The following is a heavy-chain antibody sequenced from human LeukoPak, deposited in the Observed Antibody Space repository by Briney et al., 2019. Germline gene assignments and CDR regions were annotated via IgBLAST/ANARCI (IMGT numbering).Heavy chain of an antibody. J-gene: IGHJ1*01. CDR1: GGSFSGYY. D-gene: IGHD6-13*01. V-gene: IGHV4-34*01. CDR3: ARASPRWAAADVYFQH. Sequence: SETLPLTCAVYGGSFSGYYWSWIRQPPGKGLEWIGEINHSGSTNYNPSLKSRVTISVDTSKNQFSLKLSSVTAADTAVYYCARASPRWAAADVYFQHWGQGTLVTVSS. CDR2: INHSGST.